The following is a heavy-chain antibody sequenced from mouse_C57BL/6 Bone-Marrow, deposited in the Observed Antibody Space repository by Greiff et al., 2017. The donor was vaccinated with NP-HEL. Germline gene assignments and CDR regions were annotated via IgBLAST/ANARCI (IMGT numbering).Heavy chain of an antibody. Sequence: EVQLQESGPGLVKPSQSLSLTCSVTGYSITSGYYWNWIRQFPGNKLEWMGYISYDGSNNYNPSLKNRISITRDTSKNQFFLKLNSVDTEDTATYYCARDSFGFAYWGQGTLVTVSA. V-gene: IGHV3-6*01. CDR1: GYSITSGYY. CDR2: ISYDGSN. J-gene: IGHJ3*01. CDR3: ARDSFGFAY.